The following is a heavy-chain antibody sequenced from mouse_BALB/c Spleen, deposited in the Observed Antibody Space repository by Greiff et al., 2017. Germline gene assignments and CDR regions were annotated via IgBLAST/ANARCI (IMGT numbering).Heavy chain of an antibody. Sequence: EVKLMESGGGLVQPGGSLKLSCAASGFTFSSYTMSWVRQTPEKRLEWVAYISNGGGSTYYPDTVKGRFTISRDNAKNTLYLQMSSLKSEDTAMYYCARERDGNYGYAMDYWGQGTSVTVSS. D-gene: IGHD2-1*01. CDR2: ISNGGGST. CDR1: GFTFSSYT. CDR3: ARERDGNYGYAMDY. V-gene: IGHV5-12-2*01. J-gene: IGHJ4*01.